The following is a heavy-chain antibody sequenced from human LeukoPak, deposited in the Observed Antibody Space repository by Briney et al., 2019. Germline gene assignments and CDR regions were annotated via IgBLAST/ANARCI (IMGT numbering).Heavy chain of an antibody. CDR2: IYYSGST. CDR3: ARVPTYTNHFDY. D-gene: IGHD4-11*01. CDR1: GGSISTYY. V-gene: IGHV4-59*01. Sequence: ETSGTLSLTCTVSGGSISTYYWSWIPQPPGKGLEWIGYIYYSGSTNYNPSLKSRVTISVDTSKNQFSLKLSSVTAADTAVYYCARVPTYTNHFDYWGQGTLVTVSS. J-gene: IGHJ4*02.